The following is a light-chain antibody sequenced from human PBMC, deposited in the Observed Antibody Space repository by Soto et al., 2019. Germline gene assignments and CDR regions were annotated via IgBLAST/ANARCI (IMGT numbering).Light chain of an antibody. V-gene: IGLV2-8*01. Sequence: ALTQPPSASGSPGQSVTISCTGTSSDVGGYNYVSWYQQHPGKAPKLMIYEVSKRPSGVPDRFSGSKSGNTASLTVSGLQAEDEADYYCSSYAGSNNLVFGGGTKLTDL. CDR3: SSYAGSNNLV. CDR1: SSDVGGYNY. J-gene: IGLJ2*01. CDR2: EVS.